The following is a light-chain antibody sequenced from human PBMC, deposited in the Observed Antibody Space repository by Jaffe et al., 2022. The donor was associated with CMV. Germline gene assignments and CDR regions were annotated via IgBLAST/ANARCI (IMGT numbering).Light chain of an antibody. CDR1: SGSIASNY. CDR3: QSYDSSKSSWV. V-gene: IGLV6-57*04. CDR2: EDN. J-gene: IGLJ3*02. Sequence: NFMLTQPHSVSESPGKTVTISCTRSSGSIASNYVQWYQQRPGSAPTTVIYEDNQRPSGVPDRFSGSIDSSSNSASLTISGLKTEDEADYYCQSYDSSKSSWVFGGGTKLTVL.